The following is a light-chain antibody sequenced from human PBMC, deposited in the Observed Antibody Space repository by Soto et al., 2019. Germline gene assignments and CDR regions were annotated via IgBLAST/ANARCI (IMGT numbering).Light chain of an antibody. CDR3: CSYAGYSTYV. Sequence: QSVLTQPASVSASPGQSITISCTGTSSDVGSYNLVSWYQQHPGKAPKLMIYEASKRPSGVSNRFSGFKSGNTASLTISGLQAEDEADYYCCSYAGYSTYVFGTGTKLTVL. V-gene: IGLV2-23*01. J-gene: IGLJ1*01. CDR2: EAS. CDR1: SSDVGSYNL.